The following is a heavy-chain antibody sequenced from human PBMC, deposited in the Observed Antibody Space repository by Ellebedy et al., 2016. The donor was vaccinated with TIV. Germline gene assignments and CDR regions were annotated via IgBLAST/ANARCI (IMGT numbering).Heavy chain of an antibody. J-gene: IGHJ5*01. CDR3: ARGADRYCTGGKCYRDFDS. D-gene: IGHD2-15*01. CDR2: TIPVLGVV. V-gene: IGHV1-69*10. Sequence: SVKVSXKASRGTFSSYVISWVRQAPGQGLEWMGGTIPVLGVVTYAQKFQGRVTIAADESTSTVYLDLSSLISEDTAVYYCARGADRYCTGGKCYRDFDSWGQGTLVTVSS. CDR1: RGTFSSYV.